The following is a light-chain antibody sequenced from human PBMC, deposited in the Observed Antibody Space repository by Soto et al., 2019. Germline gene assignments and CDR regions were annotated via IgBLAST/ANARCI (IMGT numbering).Light chain of an antibody. V-gene: IGLV3-9*01. CDR3: QVWDSSTVV. J-gene: IGLJ2*01. CDR1: NIGSKN. Sequence: SYELTQPLSVSVALGQTARITCGGNNIGSKNVHWYQQKPGQAPVLVIYMDRNRPSGIPERVSGSNSGNTATLTISRAQAGDEADYYCQVWDSSTVVFGGGTKLTVL. CDR2: MDR.